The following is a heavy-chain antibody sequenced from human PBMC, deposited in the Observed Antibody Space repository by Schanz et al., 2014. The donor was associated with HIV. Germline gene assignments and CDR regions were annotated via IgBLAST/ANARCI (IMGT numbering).Heavy chain of an antibody. Sequence: VQLVESGGGLVKPGGSQRLSCVTSGFTFNAYGMHWLRQAPGKGLEWVAGLWFDGSNKQYGDSVKGRFTISSDSSKKTVYLEMDSLRADDTAVYYCARDLTATVRGTFDYWGQGTLVIVSS. V-gene: IGHV3-33*01. CDR2: LWFDGSNK. CDR3: ARDLTATVRGTFDY. CDR1: GFTFNAYG. J-gene: IGHJ4*02. D-gene: IGHD6-13*01.